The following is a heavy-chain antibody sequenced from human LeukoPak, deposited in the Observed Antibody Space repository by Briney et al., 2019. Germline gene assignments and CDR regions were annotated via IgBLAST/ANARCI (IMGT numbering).Heavy chain of an antibody. CDR3: ARVSMDIVVVPAAIGYYGMDV. Sequence: ASVKVSCKASGYTFTSYGISWVRQAPRQGLEWMGWISAYNGNTNYAQKLQGRVTMTTDTSTSTAYMELRSLRSDDTAVYYCARVSMDIVVVPAAIGYYGMDVWGKGTTVTVSS. D-gene: IGHD2-2*03. CDR2: ISAYNGNT. V-gene: IGHV1-18*04. J-gene: IGHJ6*04. CDR1: GYTFTSYG.